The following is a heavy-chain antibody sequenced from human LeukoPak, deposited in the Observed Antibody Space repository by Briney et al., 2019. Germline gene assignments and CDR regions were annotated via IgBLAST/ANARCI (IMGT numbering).Heavy chain of an antibody. J-gene: IGHJ4*02. D-gene: IGHD5-24*01. Sequence: GGSLRLSCVVSGFTVSDNYMSWVRQAPGKGLEWVANIKEDGTETYYVDSVKGRFTISRDNAKNSLYLQMNSLRVEDTAVYYCAKEGRSLQTYWGQGTLVTVSS. CDR1: GFTVSDNY. CDR3: AKEGRSLQTY. V-gene: IGHV3-7*03. CDR2: IKEDGTET.